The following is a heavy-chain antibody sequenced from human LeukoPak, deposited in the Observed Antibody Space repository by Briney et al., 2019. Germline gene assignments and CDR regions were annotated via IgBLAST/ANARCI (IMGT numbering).Heavy chain of an antibody. J-gene: IGHJ1*01. D-gene: IGHD4-17*01. CDR2: INHSGST. CDR3: ASPKDDYGDPEYFQH. CDR1: GGSFSGYY. Sequence: PSETLSLTCAVYGGSFSGYYWSWIRQPPGKGLEWIGEINHSGSTNYNPSLKSRVTISVDTSKNQFSLKLSSVTAADTAVYYCASPKDDYGDPEYFQHWGQGTLVTVSS. V-gene: IGHV4-34*01.